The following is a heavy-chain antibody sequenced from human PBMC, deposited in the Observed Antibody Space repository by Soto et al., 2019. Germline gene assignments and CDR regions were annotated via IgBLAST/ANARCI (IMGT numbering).Heavy chain of an antibody. J-gene: IGHJ4*02. V-gene: IGHV4-34*01. CDR1: GGSFSGYY. D-gene: IGHD3-10*01. Sequence: QVQLQQWGAGLLKPSETLSLTCAVYGGSFSGYYWSWIRQPPGKGLEWIGEINHSGSTNYNPSLKSRVTISVDMSKNQFSLKLSSVTAADTAVYYCARVRYYYGSGSSRQDYWGQGTLVTVSS. CDR3: ARVRYYYGSGSSRQDY. CDR2: INHSGST.